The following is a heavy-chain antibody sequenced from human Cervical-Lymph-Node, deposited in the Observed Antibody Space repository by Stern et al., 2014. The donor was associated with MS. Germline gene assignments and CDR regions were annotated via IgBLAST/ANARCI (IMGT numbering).Heavy chain of an antibody. D-gene: IGHD5-24*01. CDR2: ISYDGSKK. CDR1: GFTFSSYG. V-gene: IGHV3-30*03. J-gene: IGHJ4*02. Sequence: QLLESGGGVVQPGRSLRLSCAASGFTFSSYGMYWVRQVPGKGLEWVAIISYDGSKKYYADSVKGRFTISRDNSKNTLYLQMNSLKTDDTAVYYCILATIIRDYWGQGTLVTVSS. CDR3: ILATIIRDY.